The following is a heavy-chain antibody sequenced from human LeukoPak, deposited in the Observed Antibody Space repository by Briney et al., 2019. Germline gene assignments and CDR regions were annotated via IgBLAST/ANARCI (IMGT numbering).Heavy chain of an antibody. V-gene: IGHV3-66*01. D-gene: IGHD3-10*02. CDR1: GFTVSSNY. Sequence: PGGSLRLSCAASGFTVSSNYMSWVRQAPGKGLEWVSVIYSGGSTYYADSVKGRFTISRDNSKNTLYLQMNSLRAEDMAVYYCAELGITMIGGVWGKGTTVTISS. CDR3: AELGITMIGGV. CDR2: IYSGGST. J-gene: IGHJ6*04.